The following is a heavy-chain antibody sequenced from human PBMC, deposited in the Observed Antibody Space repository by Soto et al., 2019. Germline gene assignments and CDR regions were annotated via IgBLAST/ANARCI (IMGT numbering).Heavy chain of an antibody. CDR3: ARDRALNWFDP. D-gene: IGHD3-10*01. J-gene: IGHJ5*02. Sequence: DSGKVACKAAGYRFTSYVMSWARQAPGQGLEWMGWISAYNGNTNYAQKLQGRVTMTTDTSTSTAYMELRSLRSDDTAVYYCARDRALNWFDPWGQGTLVTVSS. CDR2: ISAYNGNT. V-gene: IGHV1-18*01. CDR1: GYRFTSYV.